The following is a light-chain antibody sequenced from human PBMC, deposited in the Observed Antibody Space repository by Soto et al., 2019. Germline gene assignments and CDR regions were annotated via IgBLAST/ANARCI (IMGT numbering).Light chain of an antibody. Sequence: EIVLTQSPGTLSLSPGEKATLSCRASQSVSSSYLAWYQQKPGQAPRLLIHGASSRASGIPDRFSGSGSGTDFTLTISRLEPEDFAVYYCQQYGGSPLTFSGGTKLDIK. J-gene: IGKJ4*01. CDR2: GAS. CDR1: QSVSSSY. V-gene: IGKV3-20*01. CDR3: QQYGGSPLT.